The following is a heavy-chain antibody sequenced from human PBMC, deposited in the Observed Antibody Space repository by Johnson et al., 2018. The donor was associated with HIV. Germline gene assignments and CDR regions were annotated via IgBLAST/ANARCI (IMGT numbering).Heavy chain of an antibody. CDR1: GFTFSSYW. D-gene: IGHD3-10*01. V-gene: IGHV3-74*01. J-gene: IGHJ3*02. Sequence: VQLVESGGGLVQPGGSLILSCAASGFTFSSYWMHWVRQAPGKGLVWVSRISSDGSSTYYADSVKGRFTISRDNSKNTLYLQMNSLRAEDTAVYYCARDQEWFGELLWAGGAFDIWGQGTMVTVSS. CDR3: ARDQEWFGELLWAGGAFDI. CDR2: ISSDGSST.